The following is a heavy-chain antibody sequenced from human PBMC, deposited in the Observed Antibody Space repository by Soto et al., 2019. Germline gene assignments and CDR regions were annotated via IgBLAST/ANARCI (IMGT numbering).Heavy chain of an antibody. D-gene: IGHD6-13*01. V-gene: IGHV5-51*01. CDR1: GYSFTSYW. Sequence: PGESLKISCKGSGYSFTSYWIGWVRQMPGKGLEGMGIIYPGDSDTRYSPSFQGQVTISADKSISTAYLQWSSLKASDTAMHYCARSIAAAGTGLFDYWGQGTLVTVSS. CDR3: ARSIAAAGTGLFDY. J-gene: IGHJ4*02. CDR2: IYPGDSDT.